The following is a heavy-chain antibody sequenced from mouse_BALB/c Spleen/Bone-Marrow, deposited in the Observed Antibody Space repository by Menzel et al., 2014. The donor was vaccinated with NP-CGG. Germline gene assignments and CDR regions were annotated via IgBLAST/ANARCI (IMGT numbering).Heavy chain of an antibody. V-gene: IGHV14-3*02. J-gene: IGHJ2*01. CDR1: GFNIKDTY. CDR2: IDPANGNT. CDR3: ARYRLGTYFDY. D-gene: IGHD2-14*01. Sequence: VQLQQPGAELVKPGASVRLSCTASGFNIKDTYMDWVKQRPEQGLEWIGRIDPANGNTKYDPKFQGKATITADTSSNTAYLQLSSLTSEDTAVYYCARYRLGTYFDYWGQGTTLTVSS.